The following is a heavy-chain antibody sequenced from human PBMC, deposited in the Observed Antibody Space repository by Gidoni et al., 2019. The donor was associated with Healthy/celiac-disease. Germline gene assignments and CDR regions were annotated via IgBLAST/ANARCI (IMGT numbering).Heavy chain of an antibody. CDR3: AKDLLEGYGAILDAFDI. Sequence: EVQLLESGGGLVQPGGSLRLSCAASGFTFSSYAMSWFRQAPGKGLEWVSAITGSGGSTYYADSVKGRFTISRDNSKNTLDLQMNSLRDEDTAVYYCAKDLLEGYGAILDAFDIWGQGTMVTVSS. J-gene: IGHJ3*02. CDR1: GFTFSSYA. D-gene: IGHD4-17*01. CDR2: ITGSGGST. V-gene: IGHV3-23*01.